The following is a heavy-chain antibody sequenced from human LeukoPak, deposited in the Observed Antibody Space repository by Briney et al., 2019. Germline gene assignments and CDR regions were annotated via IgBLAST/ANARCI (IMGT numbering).Heavy chain of an antibody. CDR1: GFTFSSYA. J-gene: IGHJ4*02. CDR2: ISSNGGST. CDR3: VRKCPSCYHFDY. D-gene: IGHD2-2*01. V-gene: IGHV3-64*01. Sequence: GGSLRLSCAASGFTFSSYAMYWVRQAPGKGLEYVSAISSNGGSTYYASSVKGRFTISRDNSKNTVYLQMGSLRAEDMAVYYCVRKCPSCYHFDYWGQGTLVTVSS.